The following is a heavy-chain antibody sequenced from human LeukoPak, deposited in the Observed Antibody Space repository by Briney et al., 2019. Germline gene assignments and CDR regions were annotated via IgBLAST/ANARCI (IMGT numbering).Heavy chain of an antibody. D-gene: IGHD3-22*01. CDR2: ISGSGGSS. J-gene: IGHJ3*02. Sequence: GGSLRLSCAASGFTFSRNLMSWVRQAPGKGLEWVSSISGSGGSSYYADSVKGRFTISRDNAKNSLYLQMNSLRAEDTAVYYCARGYHYDSSGYYFPYDAFDIWGQGTMVTVSS. V-gene: IGHV3-23*01. CDR3: ARGYHYDSSGYYFPYDAFDI. CDR1: GFTFSRNL.